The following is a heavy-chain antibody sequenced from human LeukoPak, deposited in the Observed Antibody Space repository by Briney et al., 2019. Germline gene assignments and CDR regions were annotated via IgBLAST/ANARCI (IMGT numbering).Heavy chain of an antibody. CDR1: GFTFSSYD. J-gene: IGHJ4*02. V-gene: IGHV3-23*01. Sequence: GGSLRLSCAASGFTFSSYDMSWVRQAPGKGLEWVSAISGSGGSTYYADSVKGGFTISRDNSKNTLYLQMNSLRAEDTAVYYCAKFYSRASYFDYGGQGTLVTVSS. D-gene: IGHD6-13*01. CDR3: AKFYSRASYFDY. CDR2: ISGSGGST.